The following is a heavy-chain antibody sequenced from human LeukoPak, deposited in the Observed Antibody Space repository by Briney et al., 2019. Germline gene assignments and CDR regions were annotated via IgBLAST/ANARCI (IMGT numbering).Heavy chain of an antibody. CDR2: ISWNSGII. V-gene: IGHV3-9*01. CDR1: GFTFHEYA. J-gene: IGHJ3*02. Sequence: GGSLRLPCAASGFTFHEYAMHWVRQAPGEGLEWVSGISWNSGIIGYADSVKGRYTISRDNSKNSLYLQMNSLRTEDTALYYCAKARGLIGGAFDIWGQGTMVTVSS. D-gene: IGHD3-22*01. CDR3: AKARGLIGGAFDI.